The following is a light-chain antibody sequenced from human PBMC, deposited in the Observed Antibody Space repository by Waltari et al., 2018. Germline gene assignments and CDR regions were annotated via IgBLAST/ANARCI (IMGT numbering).Light chain of an antibody. CDR2: AAS. CDR3: QQSYSTPLT. J-gene: IGKJ4*01. Sequence: DIQLTQSPSSLSASVGDRVTITCRVSQSISSYLNWYQQKPGKAPKLLIYAASSLQSGVPSRFSGSGSVTDFTLTISSLQPEDFATYYCQQSYSTPLTVGGGTKVEIK. V-gene: IGKV1-39*01. CDR1: QSISSY.